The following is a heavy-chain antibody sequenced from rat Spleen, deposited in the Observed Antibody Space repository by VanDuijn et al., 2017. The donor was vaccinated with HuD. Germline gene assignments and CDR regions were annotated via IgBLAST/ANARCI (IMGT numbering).Heavy chain of an antibody. V-gene: IGHV3-3*01. J-gene: IGHJ3*01. CDR3: ARVYYVAFAY. CDR2: INNAGST. Sequence: EVQLQESGPGLVKPSQSLSLTCSVSGHSISSTYRWNWIRKFPGNKLEWMGYINNAGSTNYNPSLTSRISISRDTSKNQFFLQVDSVTTEDTATYYCARVYYVAFAYWGQGTLVTLSS. CDR1: GHSISSTYR. D-gene: IGHD1-12*01.